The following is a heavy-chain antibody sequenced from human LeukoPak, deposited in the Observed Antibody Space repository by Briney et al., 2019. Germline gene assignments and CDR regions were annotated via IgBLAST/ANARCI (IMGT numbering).Heavy chain of an antibody. CDR2: ISAYNGNT. J-gene: IGHJ6*03. Sequence: ASVKVSCKASGYTFTSYGISWVRQAPGQGLDWMGWISAYNGNTHYAQKLQGRVTMTTDTSKSTAYMELRSLRSDDTAVYYCARAPYYYYYMDVWGKGTTVTVSS. V-gene: IGHV1-18*01. CDR3: ARAPYYYYYMDV. CDR1: GYTFTSYG.